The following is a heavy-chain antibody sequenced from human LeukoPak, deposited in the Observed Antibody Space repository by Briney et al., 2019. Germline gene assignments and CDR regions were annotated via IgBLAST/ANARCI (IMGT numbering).Heavy chain of an antibody. J-gene: IGHJ4*02. CDR2: INPNSGGT. D-gene: IGHD5-12*01. CDR3: AEASRGYSGYRY. V-gene: IGHV1-2*02. CDR1: GYTFTSYG. Sequence: ASVKVSCKASGYTFTSYGISWVRQAPGQGLEWMGWINPNSGGTNYAQKFQGRVTMTRDTSISTAYMELSRLRSDDTAVYYCAEASRGYSGYRYWGQGTLVTVSS.